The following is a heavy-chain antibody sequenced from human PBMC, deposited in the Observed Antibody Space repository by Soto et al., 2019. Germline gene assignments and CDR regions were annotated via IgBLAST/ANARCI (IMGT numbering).Heavy chain of an antibody. J-gene: IGHJ6*02. Sequence: GGSPRLSCAASGFTFSSYGMHWVRQAPGKGLEWVAVISYDGSNKYYADSVKGRFTISRDNSKNTLYLQMNSLRAEDTAVYYCAKPRGYSYGLDDYYGMDVWGQGTTVTVSS. CDR2: ISYDGSNK. V-gene: IGHV3-30*18. CDR3: AKPRGYSYGLDDYYGMDV. D-gene: IGHD5-18*01. CDR1: GFTFSSYG.